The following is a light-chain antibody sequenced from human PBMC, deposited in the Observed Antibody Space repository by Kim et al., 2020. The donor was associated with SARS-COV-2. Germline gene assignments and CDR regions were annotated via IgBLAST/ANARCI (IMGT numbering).Light chain of an antibody. CDR2: EGR. CDR1: SSDGGSYNL. J-gene: IGLJ3*02. CDR3: CSYAGSRGV. Sequence: GQTITISGTGASSDGGSYNLVSWYQNHPGKAPKLMIDEGRKRPSGVSNRFSGSKSGNAASLTISGLQAEDEADYCCCSYAGSRGVFGGGTQLTVL. V-gene: IGLV2-23*01.